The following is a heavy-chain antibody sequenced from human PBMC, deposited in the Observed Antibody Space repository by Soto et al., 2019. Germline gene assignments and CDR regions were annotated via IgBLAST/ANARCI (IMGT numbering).Heavy chain of an antibody. CDR3: ARDWGTPGRGSAVGYYYHYGMDV. D-gene: IGHD6-19*01. J-gene: IGHJ6*02. Sequence: EVQLVESGGGLVQPGGSLRLSCLASEFTFNTYWMNWVGQAPGRGLEWVANIKDDGREKNYVDSVKGRFTISRDNAKNSLYLQMNSLRGEDTAVYFCARDWGTPGRGSAVGYYYHYGMDVWGQGTTVTVSS. CDR1: EFTFNTYW. CDR2: IKDDGREK. V-gene: IGHV3-7*05.